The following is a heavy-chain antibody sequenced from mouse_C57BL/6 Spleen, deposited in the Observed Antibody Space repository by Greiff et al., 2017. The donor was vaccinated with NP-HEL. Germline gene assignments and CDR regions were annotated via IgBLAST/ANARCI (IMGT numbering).Heavy chain of an antibody. CDR1: GYTFTDYY. D-gene: IGHD1-1*01. CDR2: IYPGSGNT. CDR3: AGVVATDYAMDY. Sequence: QVQLKQSGAELVRPGASVKLSCKASGYTFTDYYINWVKQRPGQGLEWIARIYPGSGNTYYNEKFKGKATLTAEKSSSTAYMQLSSLTSEDSAVYFCAGVVATDYAMDYWGQGTSVTVSS. J-gene: IGHJ4*01. V-gene: IGHV1-76*01.